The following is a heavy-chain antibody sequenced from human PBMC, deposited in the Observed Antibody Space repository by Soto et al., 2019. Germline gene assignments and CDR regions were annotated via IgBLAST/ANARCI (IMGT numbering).Heavy chain of an antibody. V-gene: IGHV3-21*06. CDR2: ISDDSSYI. J-gene: IGHJ1*01. CDR3: ATPYYFNH. D-gene: IGHD3-16*01. Sequence: PWWSLRLSCAASGFMFSAYTMNWVRQAPGKGLEWLSSISDDSSYIDYADSLRGRFTVSRDNARNSLYLQIDSLGVEDTAVYYCATPYYFNHWGPGTLVTVSS. CDR1: GFMFSAYT.